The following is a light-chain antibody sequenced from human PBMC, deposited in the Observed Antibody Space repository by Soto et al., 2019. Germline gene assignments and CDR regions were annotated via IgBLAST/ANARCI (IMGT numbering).Light chain of an antibody. Sequence: EIVLTQSPATLSLSPGERATLSCRASQSVSSYLAWYQQKPGQAPRLLIYDASNSATGIPARFRGSGSGTDFTLTISSLEPEDFVVYYCQQRSNWPPLTFGGGTKVEIK. J-gene: IGKJ4*01. CDR1: QSVSSY. V-gene: IGKV3-11*01. CDR3: QQRSNWPPLT. CDR2: DAS.